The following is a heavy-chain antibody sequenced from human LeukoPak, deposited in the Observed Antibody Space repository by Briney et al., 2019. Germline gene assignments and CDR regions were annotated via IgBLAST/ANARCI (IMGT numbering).Heavy chain of an antibody. J-gene: IGHJ4*01. CDR1: GFTFSTRD. D-gene: IGHD1-26*01. CDR2: IRYDGSHE. Sequence: GGSLRLSCGASGFTFSTRDMHWVRQAPGKGLEWVASIRYDGSHEYYADSVKGRFTISRDNSKNTLYLQMNSVRSEDTALYYCAKPSGSGVDYWGQGTRVTVSS. CDR3: AKPSGSGVDY. V-gene: IGHV3-30*02.